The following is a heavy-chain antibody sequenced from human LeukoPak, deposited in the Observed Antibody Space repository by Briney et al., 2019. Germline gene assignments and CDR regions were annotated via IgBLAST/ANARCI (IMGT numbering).Heavy chain of an antibody. CDR1: GGSISSYY. V-gene: IGHV4-59*01. J-gene: IGHJ4*02. CDR2: IYYSGST. CDR3: ARTKLYCSGGSCYSSLDY. D-gene: IGHD2-15*01. Sequence: ETLSLTCTVSGGSISSYYWSWIRQPPGKGLEWIGYIYYSGSTNYNPSLKSRVTISVDTSKSQFSLKLTSVTAADTALYYCARTKLYCSGGSCYSSLDYWGQGTLVTVSS.